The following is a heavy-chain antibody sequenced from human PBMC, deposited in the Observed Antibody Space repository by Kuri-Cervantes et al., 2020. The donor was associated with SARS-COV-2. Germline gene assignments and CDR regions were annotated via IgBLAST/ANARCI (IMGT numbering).Heavy chain of an antibody. CDR2: FDPEDGET. D-gene: IGHD4-23*01. J-gene: IGHJ4*02. CDR1: GGTFSSYA. CDR3: AVGDYGGNYPLGSH. V-gene: IGHV1-24*01. Sequence: ASVQVSCKASGGTFSSYAISWVRQAPGKGLEWMGGFDPEDGETIYAQKLQGRVTMTEDTSTDTAYMELSSLRSEDTAVYYCAVGDYGGNYPLGSHWGQGTLVTVSS.